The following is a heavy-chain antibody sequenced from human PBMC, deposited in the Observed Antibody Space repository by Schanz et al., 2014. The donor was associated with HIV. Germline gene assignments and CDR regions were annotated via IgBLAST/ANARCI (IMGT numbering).Heavy chain of an antibody. CDR3: TRGARYGMDV. V-gene: IGHV1-2*02. CDR2: INPESGGA. Sequence: QVQLVQSGAEVKKPGASVKVSCKASGYTFTGYYMHWVRQAPGQGLEWMGWINPESGGADNAQKFQGRVTMTRDTSSNTAYMELTRLRSDDTAVYFCTRGARYGMDVWGQGTTVTVSS. J-gene: IGHJ6*02. CDR1: GYTFTGYY.